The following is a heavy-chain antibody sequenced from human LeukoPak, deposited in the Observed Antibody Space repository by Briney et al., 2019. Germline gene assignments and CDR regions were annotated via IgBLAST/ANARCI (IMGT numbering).Heavy chain of an antibody. V-gene: IGHV3-13*01. D-gene: IGHD3-22*01. CDR1: GFTFSSYD. J-gene: IGHJ3*02. CDR2: IGTAGDT. CDR3: ARASYYDSSGYYLHDAFDI. Sequence: PGGSLRLSCAASGFTFSSYDMHWVRQATGKGLEWVSAIGTAGDTYYPGSVKGRFTISRENAKNSLYLQMNSLRAGDTAVYYCARASYYDSSGYYLHDAFDIWGQGTMVTVSS.